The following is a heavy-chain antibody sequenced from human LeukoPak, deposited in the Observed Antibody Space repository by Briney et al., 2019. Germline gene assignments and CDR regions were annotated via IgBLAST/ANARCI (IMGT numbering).Heavy chain of an antibody. CDR1: GFTFSSYS. V-gene: IGHV3-48*01. CDR2: ISSSSSTI. D-gene: IGHD3-10*01. J-gene: IGHJ4*02. Sequence: GGSLRPSCAASGFTFSSYSMNWVRQAPGKGLEWVSYISSSSSTICYADSVKGRFTVSRDNAKNSLYLQMNSLRAEDTAVYYCAKYYGGGVDYWGQGTLVAVSS. CDR3: AKYYGGGVDY.